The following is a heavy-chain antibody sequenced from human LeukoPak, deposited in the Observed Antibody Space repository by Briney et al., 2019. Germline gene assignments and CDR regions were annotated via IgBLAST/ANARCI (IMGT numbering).Heavy chain of an antibody. CDR1: GFTFSNAW. Sequence: GGSLRLSCAASGFTFSNAWMSWVRQAPGKGLEWVGRIKSKTDGGTTDYAAPVKGRFTISRDDSKNTLYLQMNSLKTEDTAVYYCTTEVRYFDWLLYSAHFGYWGQGTLVTVSS. CDR3: TTEVRYFDWLLYSAHFGY. CDR2: IKSKTDGGTT. V-gene: IGHV3-15*01. D-gene: IGHD3-9*01. J-gene: IGHJ4*02.